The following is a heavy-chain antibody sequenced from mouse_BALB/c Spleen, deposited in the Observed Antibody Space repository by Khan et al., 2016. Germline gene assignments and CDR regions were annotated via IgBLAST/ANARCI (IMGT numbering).Heavy chain of an antibody. J-gene: IGHJ1*01. V-gene: IGHV5-4*02. CDR2: ISDGGSYT. Sequence: EVELVESGGGLVKPGGSLKLSCAASGFTFSDYYMYWVRQTPEKRLEWVATISDGGSYTYYPDSVKGRFTISRDNAKNNLYLQMRSLKSEDTAMYYCARTYGNYGYFDARCAGTTVTVAS. CDR3: ARTYGNYGYFDA. CDR1: GFTFSDYY. D-gene: IGHD2-1*01.